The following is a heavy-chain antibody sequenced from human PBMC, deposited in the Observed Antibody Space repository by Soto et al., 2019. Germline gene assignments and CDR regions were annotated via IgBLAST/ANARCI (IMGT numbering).Heavy chain of an antibody. CDR2: INHSGST. J-gene: IGHJ6*02. V-gene: IGHV4-34*01. D-gene: IGHD3-10*01. CDR1: GGSFSGYY. CDR3: AKRSRVLWFGELSAGMDV. Sequence: LETLSLTCAVYGGSFSGYYWIWIRQPPGKGLEWIGEINHSGSTNYNPSLKSRVTISVDTSKNQFSLKLSSVTAADTAVYYCAKRSRVLWFGELSAGMDVWGQGTTVTVSS.